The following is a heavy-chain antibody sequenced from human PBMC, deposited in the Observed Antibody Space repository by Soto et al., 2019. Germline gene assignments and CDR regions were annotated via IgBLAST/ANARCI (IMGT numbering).Heavy chain of an antibody. V-gene: IGHV3-23*01. CDR3: ASPPSAYNSYYFDY. Sequence: GSLRLCCAASGFTFSRDAMSWVRQAPGKGLEWVSAISGSGGTTYYADSVKGRFTISRDNSKNTLYLQMNSLRAEDTAVYYCASPPSAYNSYYFDYWGQGTLVTVSS. J-gene: IGHJ4*02. CDR2: ISGSGGTT. CDR1: GFTFSRDA. D-gene: IGHD1-1*01.